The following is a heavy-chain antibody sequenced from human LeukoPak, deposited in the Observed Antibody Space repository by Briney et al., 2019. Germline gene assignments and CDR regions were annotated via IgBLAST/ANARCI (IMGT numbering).Heavy chain of an antibody. CDR2: IHHSGST. CDR1: DYSINSGSY. CDR3: ARVGSATTVTHYFDS. V-gene: IGHV4-38-2*02. J-gene: IGHJ4*02. D-gene: IGHD4-17*01. Sequence: KTSETLSLTCTVSDYSINSGSYWGWIRQPPGKGLEWIGSIHHSGSTYYNPSLKSRVTILVDTSKNQFSLKLSSVTAADTAVYYCARVGSATTVTHYFDSWGQGTLVTVSS.